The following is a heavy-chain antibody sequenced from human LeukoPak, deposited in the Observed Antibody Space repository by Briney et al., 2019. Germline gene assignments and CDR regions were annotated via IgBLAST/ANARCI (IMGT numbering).Heavy chain of an antibody. CDR1: GFTFSSYW. D-gene: IGHD6-13*01. CDR2: INSDGSST. J-gene: IGHJ4*02. V-gene: IGHV3-74*01. CDR3: ARDTTAAVPFDY. Sequence: GGSLRLSCAASGFTFSSYWMHWVRQAPGKGLVWVSRINSDGSSTSYADSVKGRFTIPRDNAKNTLYLQMNSLRAEDTAVYYCARDTTAAVPFDYWGQGTLVTVSS.